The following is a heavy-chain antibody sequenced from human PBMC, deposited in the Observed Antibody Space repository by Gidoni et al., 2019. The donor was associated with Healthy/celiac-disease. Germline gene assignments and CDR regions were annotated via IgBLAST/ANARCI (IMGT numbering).Heavy chain of an antibody. J-gene: IGHJ4*02. CDR2: ISWNSGSI. CDR1: GFPFDDYA. CDR3: AKEDSSSWSLDY. V-gene: IGHV3-9*01. Sequence: EVQLVESGGGLVQPGRSLRLSCAAPGFPFDDYAMHWVRQAPGKGLEWVSGISWNSGSIGYADSVKGRFTISRDNAKNSLYLQMNSLRAEDTALYYCAKEDSSSWSLDYWGQGTLVTVSS. D-gene: IGHD6-13*01.